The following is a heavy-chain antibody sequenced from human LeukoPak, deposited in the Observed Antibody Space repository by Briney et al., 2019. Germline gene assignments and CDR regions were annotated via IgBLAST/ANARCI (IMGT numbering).Heavy chain of an antibody. CDR1: GGSFSGYY. V-gene: IGHV4-34*01. D-gene: IGHD6-13*01. J-gene: IGHJ4*02. CDR2: INHSGST. CDR3: ARRPPIAAAVD. Sequence: SETLSLTCAVYGGSFSGYYWSWIRQPPGKGLEWIGEINHSGSTSYNPSLKSRVTISVDTSKNQFSLKLSSVTAADTAAYYCARRPPIAAAVDWGQGTLVTVSS.